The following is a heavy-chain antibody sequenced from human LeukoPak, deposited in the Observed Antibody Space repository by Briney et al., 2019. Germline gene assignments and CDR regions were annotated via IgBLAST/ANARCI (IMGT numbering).Heavy chain of an antibody. CDR2: INHSGST. CDR3: ARGSGGGSGWSFDY. V-gene: IGHV4-34*01. CDR1: GGSFSGYY. D-gene: IGHD6-19*01. Sequence: SETLSLTCAVYGGSFSGYYWSWIRQPPGKGLEWIGEINHSGSTNYNPSLKSRVTISVDTSKTQFSLKLSSVTAADTAVYYCARGSGGGSGWSFDYWGQGTPVTVSS. J-gene: IGHJ4*02.